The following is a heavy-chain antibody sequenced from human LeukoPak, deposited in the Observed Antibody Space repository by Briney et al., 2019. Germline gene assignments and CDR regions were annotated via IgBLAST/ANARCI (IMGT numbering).Heavy chain of an antibody. CDR3: ASAGYDSSGYPYYYYMDV. V-gene: IGHV4-59*01. D-gene: IGHD3-22*01. CDR2: IYYSGST. CDR1: GGSISSYY. Sequence: SETLSLNCTVSGGSISSYYWRWIRQPPGKGLEWIGYIYYSGSTNYNPSLKSRVTISVDTSKNQFSLKLSFMTAADTAVYYCASAGYDSSGYPYYYYMDVWGKGTTVTVSS. J-gene: IGHJ6*03.